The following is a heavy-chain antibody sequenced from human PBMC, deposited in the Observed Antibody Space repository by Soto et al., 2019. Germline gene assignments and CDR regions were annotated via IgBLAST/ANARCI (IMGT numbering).Heavy chain of an antibody. CDR2: VNPSYGDT. D-gene: IGHD6-6*01. J-gene: IGHJ5*01. Sequence: QVQLVQSGAEVRKPGASVRISCKASGYTFTFYYIHWVRQAPGQGLEWMGTVNPSYGDTAYSQKFQGRVTLTRDTSTTTVYMDFSSLRAEDTAVYFCARGSEVASRQLFDFWGQGSLVSVSS. V-gene: IGHV1-46*01. CDR3: ARGSEVASRQLFDF. CDR1: GYTFTFYY.